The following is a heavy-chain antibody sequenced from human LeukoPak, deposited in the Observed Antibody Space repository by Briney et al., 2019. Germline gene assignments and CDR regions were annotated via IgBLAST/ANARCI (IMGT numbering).Heavy chain of an antibody. D-gene: IGHD4-17*01. V-gene: IGHV1-18*01. CDR1: GYTFTSYG. CDR3: ARALRATVTTIPTYYYYYGMDV. CDR2: ISAYNGNT. J-gene: IGHJ6*02. Sequence: ASVKVSCKASGYTFTSYGISWVRQAPGQGLEWMGWISAYNGNTNYAQKLRGRVTMTTDTSTSTAYMELRSLRSDDTAVYYCARALRATVTTIPTYYYYYGMDVWGQGTTVTVSS.